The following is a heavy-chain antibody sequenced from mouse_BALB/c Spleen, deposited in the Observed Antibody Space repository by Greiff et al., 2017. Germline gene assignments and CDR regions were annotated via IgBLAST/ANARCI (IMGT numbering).Heavy chain of an antibody. CDR1: GFTFSSYA. Sequence: EVKLVESGGGLVKPGGSLKLSCAASGFTFSSYAMSWVRQTPEKRLEWVASISSGGSTYYPDSVKGRFTISRDNARNILYLQMSSLRSEDTAMYYCAREGRHYYEAYWGQGTLVTVSA. J-gene: IGHJ3*01. D-gene: IGHD1-2*01. V-gene: IGHV5-6-5*01. CDR3: AREGRHYYEAY. CDR2: ISSGGST.